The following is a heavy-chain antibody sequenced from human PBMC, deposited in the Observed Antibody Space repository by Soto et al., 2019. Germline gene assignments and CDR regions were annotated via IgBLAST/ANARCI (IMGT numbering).Heavy chain of an antibody. V-gene: IGHV4-59*08. CDR1: GGSISSYY. CDR2: IYYSGRT. Sequence: SETLSLTCTVSGGSISSYYWSWIRQPPRKGLERIRYIYYSGRTSYNPSRKSRVTISVDTSKTQFSLKLSSVTAADTAVYYCARRGYYDFWSGYYTGPYYFDYWGQGTLVTVSS. D-gene: IGHD3-3*01. J-gene: IGHJ4*02. CDR3: ARRGYYDFWSGYYTGPYYFDY.